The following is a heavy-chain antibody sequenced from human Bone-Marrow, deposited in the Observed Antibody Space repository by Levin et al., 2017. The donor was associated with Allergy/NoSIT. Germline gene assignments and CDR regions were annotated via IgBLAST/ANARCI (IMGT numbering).Heavy chain of an antibody. D-gene: IGHD3-22*01. CDR3: ARGPDSFDSSGSYYYYGMDV. Sequence: GGSLRLSCAASGFTFKSYAMNWVRQAPGKGLEWVSTISSSGGHRFYADSVKGRFTISRDESKTTLYLQMNGLRAEDTAIYYCARGPDSFDSSGSYYYYGMDVWGQGTTVTVSS. CDR1: GFTFKSYA. V-gene: IGHV3-23*01. J-gene: IGHJ6*02. CDR2: ISSSGGHR.